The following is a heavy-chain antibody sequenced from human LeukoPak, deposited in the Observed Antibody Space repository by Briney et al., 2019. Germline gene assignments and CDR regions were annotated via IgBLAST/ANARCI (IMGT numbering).Heavy chain of an antibody. CDR1: GYTFTSYG. Sequence: ASGKVSCKASGYTFTSYGISWVRQAPGQGLEWMGWISAYNVNTNYAQKLQGRVTMTTDTSTSTAYMELRSLRSDDTAVYYCARDQYYDSKGWFDPWGQGTLVTVSS. J-gene: IGHJ5*02. CDR3: ARDQYYDSKGWFDP. D-gene: IGHD3-22*01. CDR2: ISAYNVNT. V-gene: IGHV1-18*01.